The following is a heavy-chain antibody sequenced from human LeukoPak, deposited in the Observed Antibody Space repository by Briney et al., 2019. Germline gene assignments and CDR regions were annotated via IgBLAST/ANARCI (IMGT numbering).Heavy chain of an antibody. CDR3: ARDSRSSWYFDY. V-gene: IGHV4-59*01. J-gene: IGHJ4*02. D-gene: IGHD6-13*01. CDR2: IYYSGIT. Sequence: PSETLSLTCIVSGGSFSSYYWTWIRQPPGKGLEWIGYIYYSGITNYNPSLKGRVTISVDTSKKQFSLKLSSVTAADTAVYYCARDSRSSWYFDYWGQGTLVTVSS. CDR1: GGSFSSYY.